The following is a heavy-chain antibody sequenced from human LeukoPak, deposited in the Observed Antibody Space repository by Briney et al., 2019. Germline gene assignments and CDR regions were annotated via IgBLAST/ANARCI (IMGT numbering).Heavy chain of an antibody. Sequence: PGGSLRLSCAASGFTFSSNWMTCVRQAPGKGLEWVANINQDGREKYYVDSVKGRFTISRDNAKNSLYLQMHNLRAEDTAVYYCAKNGEEFDYWGQGTLVTVSS. J-gene: IGHJ4*02. CDR2: INQDGREK. V-gene: IGHV3-7*02. CDR1: GFTFSSNW. D-gene: IGHD4-17*01. CDR3: AKNGEEFDY.